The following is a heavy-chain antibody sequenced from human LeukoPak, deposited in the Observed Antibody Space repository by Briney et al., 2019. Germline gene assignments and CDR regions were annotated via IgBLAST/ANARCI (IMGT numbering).Heavy chain of an antibody. Sequence: SETLSLTCAVSGYSISSGYYWGWIRPPPGEGLEWVGNIYHTGSTYYNPSLKGRVTISGDTSKNQFSLKLSSVTAADTAVYYCARCQHYFDSSAYPRPYYFDYWGRGTLVTVSS. V-gene: IGHV4-38-2*01. CDR2: IYHTGST. CDR3: ARCQHYFDSSAYPRPYYFDY. CDR1: GYSISSGYY. D-gene: IGHD3-22*01. J-gene: IGHJ4*02.